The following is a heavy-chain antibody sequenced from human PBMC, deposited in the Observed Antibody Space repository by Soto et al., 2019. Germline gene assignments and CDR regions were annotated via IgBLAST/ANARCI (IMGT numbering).Heavy chain of an antibody. J-gene: IGHJ4*02. D-gene: IGHD3-3*01. V-gene: IGHV3-23*01. Sequence: VVSGRTFGGFAMRWVRQATGKGLEWVSGISGGGAGTYYADSGKGRFTISTDPSTTTLFLDMYSLGAEDTAIYYCAKGRKPDHDDGRCAFDSRGQGVLVTVSS. CDR1: GRTFGGFA. CDR3: AKGRKPDHDDGRCAFDS. CDR2: ISGGGAGT.